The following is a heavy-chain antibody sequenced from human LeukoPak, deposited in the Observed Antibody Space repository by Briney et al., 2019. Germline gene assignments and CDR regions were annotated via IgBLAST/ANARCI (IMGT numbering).Heavy chain of an antibody. V-gene: IGHV3-48*01. J-gene: IGHJ4*02. D-gene: IGHD2-2*01. CDR2: ISSSSTTI. Sequence: GGSLRLSCAASGFTFSSYSMIWVRQAPGKGLEWVSYISSSSTTIYYADSVKGRLTISRDNAKNSLYLQMNSLRAEDTAVYYCARALGYCSSTICYRFDYWGQGTLVTVSS. CDR1: GFTFSSYS. CDR3: ARALGYCSSTICYRFDY.